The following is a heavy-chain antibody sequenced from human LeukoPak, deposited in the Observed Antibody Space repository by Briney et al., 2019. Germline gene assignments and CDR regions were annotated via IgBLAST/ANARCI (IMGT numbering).Heavy chain of an antibody. V-gene: IGHV1-18*04. J-gene: IGHJ5*02. D-gene: IGHD2-21*01. CDR2: ISAYNGNT. CDR3: AALNWRRSTRGEAGWFDP. CDR1: GYTFTSYG. Sequence: ASVKVSCKASGYTFTSYGISWVRQAPGQGLEWMGWISAYNGNTDYAQKFQGRVAMTRNTSISTAYMELSSLRFEDTAVYYCAALNWRRSTRGEAGWFDPWGQGTLVTVSS.